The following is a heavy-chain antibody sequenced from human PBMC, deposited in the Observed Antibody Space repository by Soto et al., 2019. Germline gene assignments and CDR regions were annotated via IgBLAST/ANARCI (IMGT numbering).Heavy chain of an antibody. J-gene: IGHJ4*02. CDR1: GGSISSYY. Sequence: QVQLQESGPGLVKPSETLSLTCTVSGGSISSYYWSWIRQPPGKGLEWIGNIYYSGSTNYNPPLTSRVHLSVDTSENPYSSQLSSVTAADTAVYYCARRYGGTFDYWGQGTLITVSS. CDR3: ARRYGGTFDY. V-gene: IGHV4-59*08. D-gene: IGHD2-15*01. CDR2: IYYSGST.